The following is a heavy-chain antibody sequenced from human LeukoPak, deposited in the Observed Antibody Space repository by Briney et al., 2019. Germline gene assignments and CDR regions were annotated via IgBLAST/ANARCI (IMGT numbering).Heavy chain of an antibody. CDR2: ISGSGGST. Sequence: GGSLRLSCAASGFTFSNYAMSWVRHAPGKGLEWVSAISGSGGSTYYADSVKGRFTISRDTSKNTLYLQMNSLRAKDTAMYHCVKDLYRGDSASWYFFYYWGQGTLVTVS. CDR3: VKDLYRGDSASWYFFYY. D-gene: IGHD6-13*01. CDR1: GFTFSNYA. J-gene: IGHJ4*02. V-gene: IGHV3-23*01.